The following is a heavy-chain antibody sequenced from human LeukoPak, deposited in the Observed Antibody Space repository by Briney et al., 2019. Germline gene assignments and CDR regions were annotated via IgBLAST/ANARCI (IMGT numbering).Heavy chain of an antibody. J-gene: IGHJ6*03. CDR1: GYTFTSYD. Sequence: ASVKVSCKASGYTFTSYDINWVRQATGQGLEWMGWRNPNSGNTGYAQKFQGRVTMTRNTSISTAYMELSSQRSEDTAVYYCAREYIVVVPAAKQFYYYYYMDVWGKGTTVTISS. CDR2: RNPNSGNT. D-gene: IGHD2-2*01. V-gene: IGHV1-8*01. CDR3: AREYIVVVPAAKQFYYYYYMDV.